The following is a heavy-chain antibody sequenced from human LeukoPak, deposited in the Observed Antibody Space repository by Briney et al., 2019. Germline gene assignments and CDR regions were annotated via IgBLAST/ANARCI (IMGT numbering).Heavy chain of an antibody. D-gene: IGHD3-10*01. CDR2: IYTSGST. CDR3: ARDQYYYGSGSYHRYDY. V-gene: IGHV4-4*07. CDR1: GGSISSYY. J-gene: IGHJ4*02. Sequence: TSETLSLTCTVSGGSISSYYWSWIRQPAGKGLEWIGRIYTSGSTNYNPSLKSRVTMSVDTSKNQFSLKLSSVTAADTAVYYCARDQYYYGSGSYHRYDYWGQGTLVTVSS.